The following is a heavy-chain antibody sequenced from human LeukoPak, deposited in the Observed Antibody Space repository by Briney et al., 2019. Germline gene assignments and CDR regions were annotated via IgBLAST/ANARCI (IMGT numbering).Heavy chain of an antibody. CDR1: GGSFSGYY. D-gene: IGHD6-13*01. CDR3: ARDSGIAAAGTKGLDY. J-gene: IGHJ4*02. Sequence: KPSETPSLTCAVYGGSFSGYYWSWIRQPPGKGLEWIGEINHSGSTNYNPSLKSRVTISVDTSKNQFSLKLSSVTAADTAVYYCARDSGIAAAGTKGLDYWGQGTLVTVSS. CDR2: INHSGST. V-gene: IGHV4-34*01.